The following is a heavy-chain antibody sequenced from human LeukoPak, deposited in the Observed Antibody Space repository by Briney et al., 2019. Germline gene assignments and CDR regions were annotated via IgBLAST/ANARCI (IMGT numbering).Heavy chain of an antibody. CDR3: ARGEREMATIVDY. J-gene: IGHJ4*02. V-gene: IGHV4-34*01. CDR1: GASISGYY. Sequence: SETLSLTCTVSGASISGYYWSWIRQPPGKGLEWIGEINHSGSTNYNPSLKSRVTISVDTSKNQFSLKLSSVTAADTAVYYCARGEREMATIVDYWGQGTLVTVSS. D-gene: IGHD5-12*01. CDR2: INHSGST.